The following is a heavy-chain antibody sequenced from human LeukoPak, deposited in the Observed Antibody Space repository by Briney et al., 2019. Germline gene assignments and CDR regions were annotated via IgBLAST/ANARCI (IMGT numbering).Heavy chain of an antibody. D-gene: IGHD6-19*01. V-gene: IGHV4-34*01. CDR2: INHSGGT. CDR3: ASERRYSNGRWDYYFDY. Sequence: PSETLSLTCAVYGGSFSSYYWGWIRQPPGKGLEWIGEINHSGGTNYNPSLKSRVTISVDTPKNQFSLRLSSVTAADTAVYYCASERRYSNGRWDYYFDYWGQGTLVTVSS. J-gene: IGHJ4*02. CDR1: GGSFSSYY.